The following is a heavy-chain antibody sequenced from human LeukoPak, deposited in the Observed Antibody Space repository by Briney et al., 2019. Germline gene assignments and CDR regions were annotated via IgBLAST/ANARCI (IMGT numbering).Heavy chain of an antibody. CDR2: INSDGSST. CDR3: ARGNSHSFDY. CDR1: GFTLSSYW. V-gene: IGHV3-74*01. J-gene: IGHJ4*02. Sequence: GGSLRLSCAASGFTLSSYWMHWVRQTPGKGPVWVSRINSDGSSTSYADSVKGRFTISRDNAKNTLYLRMNSLRAEDTAVYYCARGNSHSFDYWGKGALVTVSS. D-gene: IGHD4-4*01.